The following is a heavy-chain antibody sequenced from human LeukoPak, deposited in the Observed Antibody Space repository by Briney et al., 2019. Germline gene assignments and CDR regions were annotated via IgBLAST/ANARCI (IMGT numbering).Heavy chain of an antibody. D-gene: IGHD2-2*01. V-gene: IGHV3-30*03. J-gene: IGHJ6*03. Sequence: GGSLRLSCAASGFTFSSYSMNWVRQAPGKGLEWVAIISYDGNNKYYADSVKGRFTISRDNSKNTLFLSMNSLRIEDMAVYYCARVGICSSTSCYPYYYYMDVWGKGTTVTVSS. CDR3: ARVGICSSTSCYPYYYYMDV. CDR1: GFTFSSYS. CDR2: ISYDGNNK.